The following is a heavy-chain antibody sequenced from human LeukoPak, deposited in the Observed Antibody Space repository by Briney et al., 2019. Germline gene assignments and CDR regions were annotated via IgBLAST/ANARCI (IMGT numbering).Heavy chain of an antibody. CDR2: IGTYNGKT. CDR3: ARGEPWYYDFWSGYYDPPYYFDY. J-gene: IGHJ4*02. Sequence: WASVKVSCKASGYRFTTYGISWVRQAPGQGLEWMGWIGTYNGKTNYAQKFQGRVTITRNTSISTAYMELSSLRSEDTAVYYCARGEPWYYDFWSGYYDPPYYFDYWGQGTLVTVSS. D-gene: IGHD3-3*01. CDR1: GYRFTTYG. V-gene: IGHV1-18*01.